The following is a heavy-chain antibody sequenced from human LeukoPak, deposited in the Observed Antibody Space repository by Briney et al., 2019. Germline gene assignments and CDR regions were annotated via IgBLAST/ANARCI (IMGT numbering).Heavy chain of an antibody. Sequence: GGSLRLSCAASGFTFSSYAMHWVRQAPGKGLEGVAVISYDGSNKYYADSVKGRFTISRDNSKNTLYLQMNSLRAEDTAVYYCARGRDYVWGSYLYWGQGTLVTVSS. CDR2: ISYDGSNK. CDR1: GFTFSSYA. J-gene: IGHJ4*02. D-gene: IGHD3-16*02. V-gene: IGHV3-30*04. CDR3: ARGRDYVWGSYLY.